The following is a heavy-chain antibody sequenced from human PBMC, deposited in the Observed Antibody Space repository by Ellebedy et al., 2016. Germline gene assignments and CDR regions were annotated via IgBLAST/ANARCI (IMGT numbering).Heavy chain of an antibody. CDR3: AKVGVGASTGGY. CDR1: GFTFSDYY. V-gene: IGHV3-11*06. D-gene: IGHD1-26*01. Sequence: GESLKISXAASGFTFSDYYMSWIRQAPGKGLEWVSYISSSSSYTNYADSVKGRFTISRDNAKNSLYLQMNSLRAEDTAVYYCAKVGVGASTGGYWGQGTLVTVSS. CDR2: ISSSSSYT. J-gene: IGHJ4*02.